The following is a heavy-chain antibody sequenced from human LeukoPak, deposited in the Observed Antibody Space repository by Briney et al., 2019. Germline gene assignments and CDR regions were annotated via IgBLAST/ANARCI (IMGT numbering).Heavy chain of an antibody. CDR2: IKQDGSEK. CDR1: GFTFSSYS. CDR3: ARERLCSSTSCYYYFDY. J-gene: IGHJ4*02. V-gene: IGHV3-7*01. D-gene: IGHD2-2*01. Sequence: GGSLRLSCAASGFTFSSYSMSRVRQAPGKGLEWVANIKQDGSEKYYVDSVKGRFTISRDNAKNSLYLQMNSLRAEDTAVYYCARERLCSSTSCYYYFDYWGQGTLVTVSS.